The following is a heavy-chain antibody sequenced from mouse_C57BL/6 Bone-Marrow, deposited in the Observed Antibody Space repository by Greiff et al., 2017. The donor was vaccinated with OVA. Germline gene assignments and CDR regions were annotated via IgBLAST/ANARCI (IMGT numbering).Heavy chain of an antibody. D-gene: IGHD1-1*01. Sequence: VQLQQSGPELVKPGASVKLSCEASGYTFTSYDINWVKQRPGQGLEWIGWIYPRDGSTKYNEKFKGKATLTVDTSSSTAYMELHSLTSEDSAVYFCARGDTTVVAGFDYGAQGTTHTVSS. V-gene: IGHV1-85*01. J-gene: IGHJ2*01. CDR2: IYPRDGST. CDR3: ARGDTTVVAGFDY. CDR1: GYTFTSYD.